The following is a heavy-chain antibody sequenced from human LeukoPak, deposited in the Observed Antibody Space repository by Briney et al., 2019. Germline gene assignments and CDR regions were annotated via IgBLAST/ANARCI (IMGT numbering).Heavy chain of an antibody. CDR2: IYPGDSDT. J-gene: IGHJ5*02. V-gene: IGHV5-51*01. Sequence: GESLKISCKGSGYSFTNYWIGWVRQMPGKGLEWMGIIYPGDSDTRYSPSFQGQVTISADKSISTAYLQWSSLKASDTAMYYCARHADCGSLRNNWFDPWGQGTLVTVSS. CDR3: ARHADCGSLRNNWFDP. D-gene: IGHD3-10*01. CDR1: GYSFTNYW.